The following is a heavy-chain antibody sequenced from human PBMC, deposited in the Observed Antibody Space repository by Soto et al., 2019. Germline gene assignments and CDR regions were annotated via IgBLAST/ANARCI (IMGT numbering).Heavy chain of an antibody. CDR1: GYSFTSYA. J-gene: IGHJ4*02. V-gene: IGHV1-18*01. D-gene: IGHD3-10*01. CDR3: ARHRHCYGSGFYHPFDY. CDR2: ISAYNGNT. Sequence: QVQLVQSGAEVKKPGASVKVSCKASGYSFTSYAISWVRQAPGQGLEWMGWISAYNGNTNYAQNLQGRVTMTTDTPTSTAYVELMSLRADDTAVYYCARHRHCYGSGFYHPFDYWGQGTLVTVPS.